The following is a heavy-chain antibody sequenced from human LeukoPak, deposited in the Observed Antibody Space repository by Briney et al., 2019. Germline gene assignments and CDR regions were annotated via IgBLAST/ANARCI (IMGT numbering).Heavy chain of an antibody. CDR2: INHSGST. D-gene: IGHD6-6*01. CDR3: ARGSIIRRFIAARPVFGY. Sequence: SETLSLTCAVYGGSFSGYYWSWIRQPPGKGLEWIGEINHSGSTNYNPSLKSRVTISVDTSKNQFSLELSPVTAADTAVYYCARGSIIRRFIAARPVFGYWGQGTLVTVSS. CDR1: GGSFSGYY. V-gene: IGHV4-34*01. J-gene: IGHJ4*02.